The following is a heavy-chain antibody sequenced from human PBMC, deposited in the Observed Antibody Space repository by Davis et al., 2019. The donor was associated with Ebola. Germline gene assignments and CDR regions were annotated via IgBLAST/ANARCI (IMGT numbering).Heavy chain of an antibody. CDR3: ARVGNYTTYNWFDP. Sequence: SVKVSCKASGGTFSSYAISWVRQAPGQGLEWMGGIIPILGIANYAQKFQGRVTITADESTSTAYMELSSLRSEDTAVYCCARVGNYTTYNWFDPWGQGTLVTVSS. CDR2: IIPILGIA. D-gene: IGHD3-22*01. V-gene: IGHV1-69*10. CDR1: GGTFSSYA. J-gene: IGHJ5*02.